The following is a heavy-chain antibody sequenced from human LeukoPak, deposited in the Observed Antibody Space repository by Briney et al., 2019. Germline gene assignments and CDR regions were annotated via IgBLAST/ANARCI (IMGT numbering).Heavy chain of an antibody. CDR3: VTVVRLKDVDF. D-gene: IGHD6-19*01. CDR2: IKSKIAGGTT. V-gene: IGHV3-15*07. Sequence: PGGSLRLSCAASGFTFSDAWMNWVRQAPGKGLEWVGHIKSKIAGGTTDYAAPVEGRFTISRDDSKNTVYLQLNSLKTEDTAVYYCVTVVRLKDVDFWGQGTLVTVSS. J-gene: IGHJ4*02. CDR1: GFTFSDAW.